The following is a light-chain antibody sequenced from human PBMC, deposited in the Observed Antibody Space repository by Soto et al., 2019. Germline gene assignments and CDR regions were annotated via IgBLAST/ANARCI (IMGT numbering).Light chain of an antibody. Sequence: DIQMTQSPSTLSASVGDRVTITCRASQSISTWLAWYQQKPGTAPKLLIYDASTLESGVPSRFSGSGSGTEFTLTISSLLPEDFATYYCQQSYSTLSITFGQGTRLEIK. CDR2: DAS. J-gene: IGKJ5*01. V-gene: IGKV1-5*01. CDR3: QQSYSTLSIT. CDR1: QSISTW.